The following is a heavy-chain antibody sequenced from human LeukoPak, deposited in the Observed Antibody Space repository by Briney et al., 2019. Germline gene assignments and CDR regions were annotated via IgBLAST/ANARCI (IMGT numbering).Heavy chain of an antibody. CDR1: GYTFTSYG. CDR3: ARDGLPDTLFDY. Sequence: ASVRVSCKASGYTFTSYGISWVRQAPGQGLEWMGWINPNSGGTNYAQKFQGRVTMTRDTSISTAYMELSRLRSDDTAVYYCARDGLPDTLFDYWGQGTLVTVSS. CDR2: INPNSGGT. D-gene: IGHD3/OR15-3a*01. J-gene: IGHJ4*02. V-gene: IGHV1-2*02.